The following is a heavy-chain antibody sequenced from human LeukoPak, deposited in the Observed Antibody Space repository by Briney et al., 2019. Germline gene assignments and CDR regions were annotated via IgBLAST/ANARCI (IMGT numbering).Heavy chain of an antibody. CDR3: ARSPPSSYCTSTRCYPRHFDY. J-gene: IGHJ4*02. Sequence: GESLKISCKSSGYSFSSYWIAWVRQMPGKGLEWMGIIYPGDSDTRYSPSFQGQVTISADKSISAAFLQWRSLKASDTAMYYCARSPPSSYCTSTRCYPRHFDYWGQGTLVTVSS. D-gene: IGHD2-2*01. V-gene: IGHV5-51*01. CDR1: GYSFSSYW. CDR2: IYPGDSDT.